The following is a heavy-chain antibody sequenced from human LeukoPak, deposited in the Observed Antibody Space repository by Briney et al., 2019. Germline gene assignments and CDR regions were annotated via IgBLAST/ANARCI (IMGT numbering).Heavy chain of an antibody. V-gene: IGHV3-23*01. CDR1: XXXXXXXX. Sequence: PGGSLRLSCAASXXXXXXXXXTXVXXXXXXXXXXVXAIXGSGGSTYYADSVXGXFTISRDNSKNTLYLQMNSLRAEDTAVYYCAKDPVRGVIIDYWGQGTLVTVSS. D-gene: IGHD3-10*01. CDR2: IXGSGGST. CDR3: AKDPVRGVIIDY. J-gene: IGHJ4*02.